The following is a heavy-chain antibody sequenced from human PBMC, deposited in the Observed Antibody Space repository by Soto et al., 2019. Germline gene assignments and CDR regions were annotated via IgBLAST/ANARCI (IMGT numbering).Heavy chain of an antibody. V-gene: IGHV3-23*01. Sequence: EVQLLESGGGLVQPGGSLRLSCAASGFTFSSYAMSWVRQARGKGLEWVSAISGSGGSTYYADSVKGRFTISSDNSKNTLYLQTNSLRAEDTAVYYCAKVRITRIEVDPQGHRDYSGQGTMVTVSS. CDR3: AKVRITRIEVDPQGHRDY. D-gene: IGHD3-22*01. CDR1: GFTFSSYA. J-gene: IGHJ4*02. CDR2: ISGSGGST.